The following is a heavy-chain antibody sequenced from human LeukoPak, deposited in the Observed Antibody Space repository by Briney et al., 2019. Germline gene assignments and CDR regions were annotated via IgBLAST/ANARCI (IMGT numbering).Heavy chain of an antibody. CDR2: VSAYNGNT. J-gene: IGHJ3*02. Sequence: ASVNVSCKASGYTFTSYGISWVRQAPGQGLEWMGWVSAYNGNTNYAQKLQGRVTMTTDTSTSTAYVELRSLRSDDTAVYYCARDQDDSSGYYYSDVFDIWGQGTMVTVSS. CDR1: GYTFTSYG. V-gene: IGHV1-18*01. D-gene: IGHD3-22*01. CDR3: ARDQDDSSGYYYSDVFDI.